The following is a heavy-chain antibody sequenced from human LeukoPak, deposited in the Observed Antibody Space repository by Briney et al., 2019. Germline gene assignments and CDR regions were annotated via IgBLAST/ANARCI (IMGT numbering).Heavy chain of an antibody. Sequence: ASVKVSCKASGYTFTGYYMHWVRQAPGQGLEWMGWINPNSGGTNYAQKFQGRVTMTRDTSISTAYMELSRLRSDDTAVYYCARPDGSSWYGGDRPFDYWGQGTLVTVSS. D-gene: IGHD6-13*01. V-gene: IGHV1-2*02. CDR1: GYTFTGYY. J-gene: IGHJ4*02. CDR2: INPNSGGT. CDR3: ARPDGSSWYGGDRPFDY.